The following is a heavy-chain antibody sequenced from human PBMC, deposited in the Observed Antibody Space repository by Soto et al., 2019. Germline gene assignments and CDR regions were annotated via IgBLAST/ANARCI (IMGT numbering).Heavy chain of an antibody. Sequence: QITLKESGPTLVKPTQTLTLTCTFSGFSLSTSGVGVGWIRQPPGKALEWLALIYWDDDKRYSPSLKSRLTIPKDTSKNQVVLTMTNMDPVDTATYYCAHTYYYDSSGYYPFDYWGQGTLVTVSS. CDR3: AHTYYYDSSGYYPFDY. CDR1: GFSLSTSGVG. D-gene: IGHD3-22*01. J-gene: IGHJ4*02. V-gene: IGHV2-5*02. CDR2: IYWDDDK.